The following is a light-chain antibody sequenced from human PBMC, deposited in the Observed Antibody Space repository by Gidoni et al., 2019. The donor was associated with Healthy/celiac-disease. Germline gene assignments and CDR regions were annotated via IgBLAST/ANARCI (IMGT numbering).Light chain of an antibody. CDR1: QSVSSN. J-gene: IGKJ3*01. CDR2: GAS. Sequence: EIVMTQSPATLSVSPGERATLSCRASQSVSSNFAWYQQKPGQAPRLLIYGASTRATGIPASFSGSGSGTGFTLTISSLQSEDFAVYFCQQYNNWPPEITFGPGTKVDIK. CDR3: QQYNNWPPEIT. V-gene: IGKV3-15*01.